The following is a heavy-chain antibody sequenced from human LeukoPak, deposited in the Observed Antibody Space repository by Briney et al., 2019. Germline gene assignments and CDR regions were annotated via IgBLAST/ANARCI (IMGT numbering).Heavy chain of an antibody. CDR2: IYPGDSDT. CDR3: ARQTISGSYFGSAFDI. Sequence: GESLKISCKGSGYSFTTCWIGWVRQMPGKGLEWMGIIYPGDSDTRYSPSFQGQVTISADKSISTAYLQWSSLKASDTAMYYCARQTISGSYFGSAFDIWGQGTMVTVSS. J-gene: IGHJ3*02. CDR1: GYSFTTCW. V-gene: IGHV5-51*01. D-gene: IGHD1-26*01.